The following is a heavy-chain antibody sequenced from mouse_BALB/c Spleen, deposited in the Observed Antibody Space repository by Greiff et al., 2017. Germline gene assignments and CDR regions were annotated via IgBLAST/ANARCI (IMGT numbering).Heavy chain of an antibody. CDR2: IYPGDGDT. D-gene: IGHD1-2*01. Sequence: QVQLQQSGPELVKPGASVKISCKASGYAFSSSWVNWVKQRPGQGLEWIGRIYPGDGDTNYNGKFKGKATLTADKSSSTAYMQLSSLTSVDSAVYFCARRDITTATGYLDYWGQGTTLTVSS. CDR1: GYAFSSSW. V-gene: IGHV1-82*01. CDR3: ARRDITTATGYLDY. J-gene: IGHJ2*01.